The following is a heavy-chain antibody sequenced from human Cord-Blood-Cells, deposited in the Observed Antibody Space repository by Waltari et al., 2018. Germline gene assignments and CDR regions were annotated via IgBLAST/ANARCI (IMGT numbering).Heavy chain of an antibody. CDR3: ARDNWGGIFFDY. V-gene: IGHV1-2*02. D-gene: IGHD7-27*01. J-gene: IGHJ4*02. Sequence: QVQLVQSGAEVKKHGASLKVPCKASGYTFTGYYRHWVRQAPGQGLEWMGWINPNSGGTNYAQKFQGRVTMTRDTSISTAYMELSRLRSDDTAVYYCARDNWGGIFFDYWGQGTLVTVSS. CDR2: INPNSGGT. CDR1: GYTFTGYY.